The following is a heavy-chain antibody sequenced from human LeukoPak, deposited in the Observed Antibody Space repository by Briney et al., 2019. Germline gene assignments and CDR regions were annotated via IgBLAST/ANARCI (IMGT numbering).Heavy chain of an antibody. D-gene: IGHD6-19*01. V-gene: IGHV4-38-2*02. Sequence: SETLSPTCAVSDYSISSGYYWGWIRQPPGKGLEWIGSIYHSGSTYYNPSLKSRVTISVDTSKNQFSLKLNSVTAADTAVYYCPRDRKAVAGTGYWGQGTLVTVSS. J-gene: IGHJ4*02. CDR1: DYSISSGYY. CDR2: IYHSGST. CDR3: PRDRKAVAGTGY.